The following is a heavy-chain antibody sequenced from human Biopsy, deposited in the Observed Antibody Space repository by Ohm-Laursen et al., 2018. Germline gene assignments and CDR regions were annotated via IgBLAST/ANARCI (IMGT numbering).Heavy chain of an antibody. V-gene: IGHV4-59*07. CDR3: ARATNSTGWPYYYFYGMDV. Sequence: SDTLSLTCTVSGGSISRDYWSWIRQTPGKGLEWIGYIYYSGSTNYNPSLKSRVTISVDTSKNQFSLRLNSVTAADTAVYYCARATNSTGWPYYYFYGMDVWGQGTTVTVSS. D-gene: IGHD2/OR15-2a*01. CDR1: GGSISRDY. CDR2: IYYSGST. J-gene: IGHJ6*02.